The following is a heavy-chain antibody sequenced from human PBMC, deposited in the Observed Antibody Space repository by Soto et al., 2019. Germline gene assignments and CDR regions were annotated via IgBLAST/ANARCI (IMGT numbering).Heavy chain of an antibody. CDR2: ISGSGGST. V-gene: IGHV3-23*01. CDR3: AKGGGYCSGGSCSHFDY. J-gene: IGHJ4*02. D-gene: IGHD2-15*01. CDR1: GFTFSSYA. Sequence: EVQLLESGGGLVQPGGSLRLSCAASGFTFSSYAMSWVRQAPGKGLEWVSAISGSGGSTYYADSVKGRFTISRDNSKNTLYLQMNSLRAEDTAVYYCAKGGGYCSGGSCSHFDYWGQGTLVTVSS.